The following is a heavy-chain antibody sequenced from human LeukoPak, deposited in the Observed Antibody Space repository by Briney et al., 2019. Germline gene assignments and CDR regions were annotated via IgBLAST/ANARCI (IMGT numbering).Heavy chain of an antibody. J-gene: IGHJ4*02. CDR3: ARPLQGIVGATGFDY. CDR1: DSSFATYW. Sequence: GESLKISCQGSDSSFATYWIAWLRQMPGKRLEWMGIIYPSDSDTRYSPSFQGQVTISADKSIKTAYLQWSSLKASDTAMYYCARPLQGIVGATGFDYWGQGTLVTVSS. D-gene: IGHD1-26*01. CDR2: IYPSDSDT. V-gene: IGHV5-51*01.